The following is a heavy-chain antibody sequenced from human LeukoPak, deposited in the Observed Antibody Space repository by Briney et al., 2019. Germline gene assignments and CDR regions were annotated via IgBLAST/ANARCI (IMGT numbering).Heavy chain of an antibody. Sequence: PGGSLRLSCAASGFTFSNYCMSWVRQAPGKGLEWVSAISGSGGSTYYADSVKGRFTISRDNSKNTLYLQMNSLRAEDTAVYYCAKDTSMVRGVINRAFDYWGQGTLVTVSS. D-gene: IGHD3-10*01. J-gene: IGHJ4*02. CDR1: GFTFSNYC. CDR2: ISGSGGST. V-gene: IGHV3-23*01. CDR3: AKDTSMVRGVINRAFDY.